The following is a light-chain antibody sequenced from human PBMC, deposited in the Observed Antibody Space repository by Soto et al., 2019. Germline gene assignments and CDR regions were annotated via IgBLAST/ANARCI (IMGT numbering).Light chain of an antibody. CDR2: NVD. V-gene: IGLV2-14*03. J-gene: IGLJ2*01. CDR3: SSYTKTDTVV. Sequence: QSALTQVVSVSGSPGQSITITCTGTSSDVGTYNHVSWYQQHPGKAPKLMIYNVDYRPSGVSNRFSGSKSGNTASLSISGLQDEDEASYYCSSYTKTDTVVFGGGTKLTVL. CDR1: SSDVGTYNH.